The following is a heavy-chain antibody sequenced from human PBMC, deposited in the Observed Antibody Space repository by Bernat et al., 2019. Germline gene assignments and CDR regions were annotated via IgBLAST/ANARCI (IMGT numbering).Heavy chain of an antibody. D-gene: IGHD3-10*01. CDR2: ISGDGGST. Sequence: EVHLVESGGGVVQPGGSLRLSCAASGFTFDDYAMHWVRQAPGKGLEGVPLISGDGGSTYYADSVKGRFTVSRDNSKNSLYLQMNSLRTEDTALYYCAKDLCITILRGLRSCYYGMDVWGQGTPVTVSS. CDR1: GFTFDDYA. V-gene: IGHV3-43*02. CDR3: AKDLCITILRGLRSCYYGMDV. J-gene: IGHJ6*02.